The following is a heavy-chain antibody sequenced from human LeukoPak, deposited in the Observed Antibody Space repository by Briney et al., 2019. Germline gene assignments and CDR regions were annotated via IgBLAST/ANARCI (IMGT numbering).Heavy chain of an antibody. V-gene: IGHV3-7*01. CDR1: GFTFSSYW. Sequence: PGGSLRLSCAASGFTFSSYWMSWVRQAPGKGLEWVANIKQDGSEKYYVDSVKGRFTISRDNAKNSLYLQMNSLRAEDTAVYYCARVVSGYYRYYFDYWGQGTLVTVSS. CDR2: IKQDGSEK. D-gene: IGHD3-22*01. J-gene: IGHJ4*02. CDR3: ARVVSGYYRYYFDY.